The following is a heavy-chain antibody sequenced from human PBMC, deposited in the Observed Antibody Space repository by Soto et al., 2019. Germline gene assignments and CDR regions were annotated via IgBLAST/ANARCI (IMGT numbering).Heavy chain of an antibody. CDR3: VRKTGTTFLGSFFDH. CDR1: GVSITSGDNY. J-gene: IGHJ4*02. V-gene: IGHV4-30-4*01. CDR2: IFYIWNA. Sequence: QVQLQETGPGLVKPSQTLSLTCTVSGVSITSGDNYWSWIRQPPGKGLEWIGYIFYIWNAYYNPSLQSRVTISVDTSRNQVSLRLTSVTAADTAVYYCVRKTGTTFLGSFFDHWGQGTLVTVSS. D-gene: IGHD1-7*01.